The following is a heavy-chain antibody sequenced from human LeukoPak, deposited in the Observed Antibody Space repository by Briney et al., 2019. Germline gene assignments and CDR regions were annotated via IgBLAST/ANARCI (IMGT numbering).Heavy chain of an antibody. J-gene: IGHJ5*02. CDR1: GYTFTSYY. CDR3: ARGRKWLRSFDP. V-gene: IGHV1-8*01. Sequence: ASVKVSCKASGYTFTSYYMHWVRQATGQGLEWMGWMNPNSGNTGYAQKFQGRVTITRNTSISTAYMELSSLRSEDTAVYYCARGRKWLRSFDPWGQGTLVTVSS. D-gene: IGHD5-12*01. CDR2: MNPNSGNT.